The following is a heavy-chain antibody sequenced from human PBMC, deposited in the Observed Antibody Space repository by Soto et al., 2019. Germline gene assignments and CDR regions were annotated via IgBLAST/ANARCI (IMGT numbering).Heavy chain of an antibody. D-gene: IGHD3-9*01. J-gene: IGHJ4*02. CDR2: IYYSGST. V-gene: IGHV4-59*01. CDR1: GGSISSYY. CDR3: ARDTGYYRGYVF. Sequence: SETLSLTCTVSGGSISSYYWSWIRQPPGKGLEWIGYIYYSGSTNYNPSLKSRVTISVDTSKNQFSLKLSSVTAADTAVYYCARDTGYYRGYVFWGQGTLVTVSS.